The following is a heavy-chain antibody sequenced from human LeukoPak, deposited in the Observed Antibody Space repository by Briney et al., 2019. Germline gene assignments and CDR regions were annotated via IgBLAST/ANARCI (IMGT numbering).Heavy chain of an antibody. CDR2: ISYEGSNK. CDR3: AKHSQWLGHLDY. J-gene: IGHJ4*02. Sequence: RRSLRLSCAAPGFTFSSYGMHWVRHAPGKGLEWVAVISYEGSNKYYADSVKGRFTISRDNSKNTLFLQMDSLRAEDTAVYHCAKHSQWLGHLDYWGQGTLVTVSS. V-gene: IGHV3-30*18. D-gene: IGHD6-19*01. CDR1: GFTFSSYG.